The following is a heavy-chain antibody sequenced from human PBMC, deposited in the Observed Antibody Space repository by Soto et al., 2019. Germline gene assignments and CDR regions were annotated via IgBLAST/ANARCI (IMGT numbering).Heavy chain of an antibody. CDR3: ARLQGYSYGPDY. J-gene: IGHJ4*02. CDR2: IYYSGST. CDR1: GGSISSYY. V-gene: IGHV4-59*01. D-gene: IGHD5-18*01. Sequence: QVQLQESGPGLVKPSETLSLTCTVSGGSISSYYWSWIRQPPGKGLEWIGYIYYSGSTNYNPSLKSRVTISVATSKNQFSLKLSSVTAADTAVYYCARLQGYSYGPDYWGQGTLVTVSS.